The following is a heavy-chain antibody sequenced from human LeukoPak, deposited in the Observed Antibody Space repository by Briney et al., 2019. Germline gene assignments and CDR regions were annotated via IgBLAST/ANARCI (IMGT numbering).Heavy chain of an antibody. Sequence: GGSLRLSCAASGFAFSIYSMNWVRQAPGKGLEWVSYISSSSSTIYYADSVKGRFTISRDNAKNSLYLQMNSLRAEDTAVYYCGSNPFSGSPGWGQGTLVTVSS. V-gene: IGHV3-48*04. CDR3: GSNPFSGSPG. CDR2: ISSSSSTI. D-gene: IGHD1-26*01. CDR1: GFAFSIYS. J-gene: IGHJ4*02.